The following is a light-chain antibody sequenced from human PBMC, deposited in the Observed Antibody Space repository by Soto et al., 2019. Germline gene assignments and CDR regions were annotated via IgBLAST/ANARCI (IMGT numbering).Light chain of an antibody. J-gene: IGKJ1*01. Sequence: EIVLTQSPGTLSLSPGERATLSCRASQSVSSDSLAWYQQRPGQAPRLVIYGASSRATGIPDRFSGSGSGTDFTLTISRLEPEDFAVYYCHQYDSWTFGQGTKVDIK. CDR3: HQYDSWT. V-gene: IGKV3-20*01. CDR2: GAS. CDR1: QSVSSDS.